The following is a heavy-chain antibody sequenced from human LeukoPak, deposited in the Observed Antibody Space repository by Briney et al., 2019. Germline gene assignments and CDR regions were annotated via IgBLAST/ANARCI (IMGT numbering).Heavy chain of an antibody. CDR1: GFMFSNYY. V-gene: IGHV3-74*01. CDR3: ARGGYGHNMDV. CDR2: IKNAGIDT. D-gene: IGHD3-10*01. Sequence: GGSLRLSCVGSGFMFSNYYMYWVRQAPGKGLVWVSRIKNAGIDTIYADSVKGRFTVSRDNAKNAVYLQMSSLRAEDTAVYYCARGGYGHNMDVWGEGTTVTVSS. J-gene: IGHJ6*03.